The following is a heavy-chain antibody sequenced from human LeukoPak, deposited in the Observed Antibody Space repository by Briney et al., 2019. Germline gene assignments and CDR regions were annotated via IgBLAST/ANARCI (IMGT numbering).Heavy chain of an antibody. D-gene: IGHD2-15*01. CDR3: VVGGSPGY. CDR1: GFSFNTYA. J-gene: IGHJ4*02. V-gene: IGHV3-23*01. Sequence: GGSLRLSCAASGFSFNTYAMSWVRQAPGKGLEWVSRISTDGYTTDYADFVQGRFTASRDNTKNTWSLEMNSLRAEDTAVYYCVVGGSPGYWGQGTLVTVSS. CDR2: ISTDGYTT.